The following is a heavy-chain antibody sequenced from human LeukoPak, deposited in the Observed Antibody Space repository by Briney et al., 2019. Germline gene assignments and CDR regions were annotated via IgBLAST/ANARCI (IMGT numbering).Heavy chain of an antibody. V-gene: IGHV3-23*01. Sequence: GGSLSLSXAASGFTFDSYAMTWVRQAPGKGLEWVSSISGGGAITNYADSVKGRFTISRDNSKYTLFLQMNSLRAEDTAVYYCAKYGVDCSITSCYPLYYMDVWGKGTTVTVSS. CDR2: ISGGGAIT. CDR3: AKYGVDCSITSCYPLYYMDV. D-gene: IGHD2-2*01. CDR1: GFTFDSYA. J-gene: IGHJ6*03.